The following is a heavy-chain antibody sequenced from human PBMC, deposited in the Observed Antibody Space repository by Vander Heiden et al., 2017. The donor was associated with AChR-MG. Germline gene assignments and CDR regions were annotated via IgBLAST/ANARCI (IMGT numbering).Heavy chain of an antibody. CDR3: ARDPQTTIVFDY. V-gene: IGHV1-2*06. Sequence: QVQLVQSGAEVKKPGASVKVSCKASGYTFTDYYIHWVRQAPGQGLEWMGRINPNSGGTNYAQKFQDRVTMIRDTSISTAYMELSRLRSDDTAVYYCARDPQTTIVFDYWGQGTLVTVSS. D-gene: IGHD3-10*01. J-gene: IGHJ4*02. CDR2: INPNSGGT. CDR1: GYTFTDYY.